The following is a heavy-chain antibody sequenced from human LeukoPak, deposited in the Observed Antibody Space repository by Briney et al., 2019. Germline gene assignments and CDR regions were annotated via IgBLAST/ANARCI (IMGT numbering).Heavy chain of an antibody. CDR3: ARENFEHDKQGGLARYFDY. CDR1: SGSISSGGYS. J-gene: IGHJ4*02. V-gene: IGHV4-30-2*01. D-gene: IGHD1-26*01. Sequence: SETLSLTCAVSSGSISSGGYSWSWIRQPPGKGLEWIGNIYHSGSANYNPSLKSRVTISVDRSRNQFSLKLSSVTAADTAVYYCARENFEHDKQGGLARYFDYWGQGTLVTVSS. CDR2: IYHSGSA.